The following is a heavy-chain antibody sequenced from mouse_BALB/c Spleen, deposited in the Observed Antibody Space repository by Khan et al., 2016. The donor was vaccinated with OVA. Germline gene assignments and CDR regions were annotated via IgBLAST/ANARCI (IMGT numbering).Heavy chain of an antibody. V-gene: IGHV5-6-5*01. CDR2: INSGGSF. CDR3: ARGHFDGSSYDYWYFDV. CDR1: AFTFSSYA. D-gene: IGHD1-1*01. Sequence: EVKLVESGGGLVKPGGSLKLSCAASAFTFSSYAMSWVRQSPEKRLEWVASINSGGSFYYSDSVRGRFTISRDNARNILYLQMSSLKSEDTALYYCARGHFDGSSYDYWYFDVWGAGTTVTVSS. J-gene: IGHJ1*01.